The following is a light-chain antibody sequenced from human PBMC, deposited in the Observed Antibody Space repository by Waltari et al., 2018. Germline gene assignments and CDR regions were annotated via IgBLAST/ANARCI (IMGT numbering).Light chain of an antibody. CDR2: GAS. CDR1: QSVSSN. V-gene: IGKV3-15*01. CDR3: QQYYNWPRG. Sequence: EIVMTQSPATLSVSPGERATLSCRASQSVSSNLAWYQQQPGQAPRLISYGASTRATGIPARFSGSGSGTEFTLTISSLQSEDFAVYFCQQYYNWPRGFGQGTKVEIK. J-gene: IGKJ1*01.